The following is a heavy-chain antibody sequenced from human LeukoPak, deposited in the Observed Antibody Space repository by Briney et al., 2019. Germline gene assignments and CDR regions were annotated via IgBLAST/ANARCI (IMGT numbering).Heavy chain of an antibody. J-gene: IGHJ4*02. V-gene: IGHV4-31*03. D-gene: IGHD3-3*01. CDR3: ARRYYDFWSGH. CDR2: IYYSGST. CDR1: GGSITSGGYY. Sequence: SETLSLTCTVSGGSITSGGYYWSWIRQHPGKGLEWIGYIYYSGSTYYNPSLKSRVTISVDTSKNQFSLKLTSVTAADTAVYYCARRYYDFWSGHWGQGTLVTVSS.